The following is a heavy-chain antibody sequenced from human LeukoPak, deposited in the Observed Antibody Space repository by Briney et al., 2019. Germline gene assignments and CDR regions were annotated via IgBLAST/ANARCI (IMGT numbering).Heavy chain of an antibody. J-gene: IGHJ4*02. V-gene: IGHV3-23*01. Sequence: GGSLRLSCAASGFTFSSYAMSWVRQAPGKGLEWVSAISGSGGSTYYADSVKGRFTISRDNSKNTLYLQMNSLRAEDTAVYYCAKDLVPMVRGVITSYYFDYWGQGTLVTVSS. CDR2: ISGSGGST. D-gene: IGHD3-10*01. CDR3: AKDLVPMVRGVITSYYFDY. CDR1: GFTFSSYA.